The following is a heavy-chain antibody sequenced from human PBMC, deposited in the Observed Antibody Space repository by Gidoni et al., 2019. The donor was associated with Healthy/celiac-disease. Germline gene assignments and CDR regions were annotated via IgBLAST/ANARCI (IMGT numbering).Heavy chain of an antibody. V-gene: IGHV3-23*01. CDR2: ISGSGGST. D-gene: IGHD3-22*01. J-gene: IGHJ4*02. CDR1: VCTFSSYA. CDR3: AKEVYYYDSSGYYYVPSFDY. Sequence: EVQLLESGGGLVQPGGSLRLSCAASVCTFSSYAMSWVRQAPGKGLEWVSAISGSGGSTYYADSMKGRFTISRDKSKNTLYLQMNSLRAEDTAVYYCAKEVYYYDSSGYYYVPSFDYWGQGTLVTVSS.